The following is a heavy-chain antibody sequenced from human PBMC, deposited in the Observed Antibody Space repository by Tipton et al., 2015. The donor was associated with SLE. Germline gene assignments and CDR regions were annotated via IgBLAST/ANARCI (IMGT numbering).Heavy chain of an antibody. D-gene: IGHD5-12*01. J-gene: IGHJ4*02. V-gene: IGHV4-61*09. CDR3: ARSDRYGGYDY. CDR1: GVSIRSGRYY. CDR2: NYTSGGT. Sequence: TLSLTCTVSGVSIRSGRYYWSWIRQHPGKGVGWFGHNYTSGGTNYNPSLQSRVTISVDTSKNQFSLKLSSVTAADAAVYYCARSDRYGGYDYWGQGTLVTVSS.